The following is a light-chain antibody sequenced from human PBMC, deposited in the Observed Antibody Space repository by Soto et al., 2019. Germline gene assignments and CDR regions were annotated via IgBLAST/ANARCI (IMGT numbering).Light chain of an antibody. CDR2: DVS. J-gene: IGLJ1*01. CDR3: SSYTSSSTLGV. Sequence: QSALTQPASVSGSPGQSITISCTGTSSDVGGYNYVSWYQKHPGKAPKLMIYDVSNRPSGVSNRFSGSKSGNTASLTISGLQAEDEADYYCSSYTSSSTLGVFGTGTKVTVI. V-gene: IGLV2-14*01. CDR1: SSDVGGYNY.